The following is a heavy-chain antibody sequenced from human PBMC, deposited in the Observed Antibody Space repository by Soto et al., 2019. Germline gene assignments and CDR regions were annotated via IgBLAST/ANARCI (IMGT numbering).Heavy chain of an antibody. CDR1: GFTFSSYA. CDR3: ANQISDILTGYSYYFDY. V-gene: IGHV3-23*01. CDR2: ISGSGGST. Sequence: GGSLRLSCAASGFTFSSYAMSWVRQAPGKGLEWVSAISGSGGSTYYADSVKGRFTISRDNSKNTLYLQMNSLRAEDTAVYYCANQISDILTGYSYYFDYWGQGTLVTVSS. J-gene: IGHJ4*02. D-gene: IGHD3-9*01.